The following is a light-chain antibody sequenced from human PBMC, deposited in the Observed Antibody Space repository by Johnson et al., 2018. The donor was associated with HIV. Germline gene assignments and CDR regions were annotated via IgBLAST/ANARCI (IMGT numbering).Light chain of an antibody. J-gene: IGLJ1*01. Sequence: QSVLKQPPSVSAAPGQKVTISCSGSSSNIGNNYVSWYQQLPGTAPKLIIYDNNKRPSGIPDRFSGYKSGTSATLGITGLQTGDEADYYCGTWDSSLSAYVFGTGTKVTVL. CDR3: GTWDSSLSAYV. CDR2: DNN. V-gene: IGLV1-51*01. CDR1: SSNIGNNY.